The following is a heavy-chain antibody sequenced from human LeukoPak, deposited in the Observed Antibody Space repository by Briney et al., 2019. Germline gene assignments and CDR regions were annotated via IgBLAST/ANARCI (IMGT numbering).Heavy chain of an antibody. CDR2: IKTKTDGGTT. J-gene: IGHJ4*02. CDR3: TTSMVRGVVNVFDY. V-gene: IGHV3-15*01. Sequence: GGSLRLSCAASGFTFSNAWMTWVRQAPGRGLEWVGWIKTKTDGGTTDYAAPVKGRFTISRDDSKNTLSLQMSSLKTEDTAVYYCTTSMVRGVVNVFDYWGQGTLVTVSS. D-gene: IGHD3-10*01. CDR1: GFTFSNAW.